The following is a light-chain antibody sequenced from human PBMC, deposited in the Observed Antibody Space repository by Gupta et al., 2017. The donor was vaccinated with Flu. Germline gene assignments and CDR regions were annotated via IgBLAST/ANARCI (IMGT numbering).Light chain of an antibody. J-gene: IGLJ1*01. CDR3: SSHTNTTLEV. V-gene: IGLV2-14*01. CDR2: EVN. CDR1: SNDIGNYKY. Sequence: QSALPQPASVPGSPGQSITLPCTGTSNDIGNYKYVSWYQQYPGEAPKLMIYEVNHRPSGVSNRFSGSKSGNTASLTISGLQAEDEADYFCSSHTNTTLEVFGTGTKVTVL.